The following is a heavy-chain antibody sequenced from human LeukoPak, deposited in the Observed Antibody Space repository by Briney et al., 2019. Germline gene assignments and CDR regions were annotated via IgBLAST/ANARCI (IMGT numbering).Heavy chain of an antibody. D-gene: IGHD3-10*01. J-gene: IGHJ6*03. V-gene: IGHV4-34*01. CDR1: GGSFSGYY. CDR3: ARRGPHYYYYYYYMDV. CDR2: INHSGST. Sequence: SETLSLTCAVYGGSFSGYYWSWIRPPPGKGLEWIGEINHSGSTNYNPSLKSRVTISVDTSKNQFSLKLSSVTAADTAVYYCARRGPHYYYYYYYMDVWGKGTTVTISS.